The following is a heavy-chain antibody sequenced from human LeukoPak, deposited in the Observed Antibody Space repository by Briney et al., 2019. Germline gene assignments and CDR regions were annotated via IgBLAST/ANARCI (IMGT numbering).Heavy chain of an antibody. V-gene: IGHV1-24*01. CDR1: GYTLTAFS. CDR2: FDSENGET. CDR3: TSLLADLQGYYFDY. J-gene: IGHJ4*02. Sequence: GASVKVSCKVSGYTLTAFSMHWVRQAPGKGLEWMGGFDSENGETIYAQKFQGRVTMTEDTSTDTAYMELSSLGSEDTALYYCTSLLADLQGYYFDYWGQGTLVTVSS. D-gene: IGHD6-19*01.